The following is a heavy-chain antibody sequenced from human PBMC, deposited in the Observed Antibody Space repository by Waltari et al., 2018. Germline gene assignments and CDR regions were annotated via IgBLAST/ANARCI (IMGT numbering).Heavy chain of an antibody. CDR1: GYTFTGNY. V-gene: IGHV1-2*06. CDR3: ARDRYYDSSGYYYGYDY. D-gene: IGHD3-22*01. J-gene: IGHJ4*02. Sequence: QVQLVQSGAEVKKPGASVKVSCKASGYTFTGNYMHWVRQPPGQGLEWMGRINPNSGGTNYAQKFQGRVTMTRDTSISTAYMELSRLRSDDTAVYYCARDRYYDSSGYYYGYDYWGQGTLVTVSS. CDR2: INPNSGGT.